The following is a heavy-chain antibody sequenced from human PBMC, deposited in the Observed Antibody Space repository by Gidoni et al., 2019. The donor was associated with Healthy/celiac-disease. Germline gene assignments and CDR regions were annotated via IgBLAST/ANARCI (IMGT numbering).Heavy chain of an antibody. CDR3: AKRPSGIAAGVDY. CDR2: ISGSGGST. Sequence: EVQLLESGGGLVQPGGSLRLSCAASGFTFSSYAMSWVRQAPGKGLEWVSTISGSGGSTYYADSVKGRFTISRDQTKNTLYLQMNSLRAEDTAVYYCAKRPSGIAAGVDYWGQGTLVTVSS. J-gene: IGHJ4*02. CDR1: GFTFSSYA. V-gene: IGHV3-23*01. D-gene: IGHD6-13*01.